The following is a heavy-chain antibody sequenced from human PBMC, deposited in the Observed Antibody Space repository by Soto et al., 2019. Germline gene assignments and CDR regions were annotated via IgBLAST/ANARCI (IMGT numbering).Heavy chain of an antibody. CDR2: ISYDGSNK. CDR1: GFTFSSYA. CDR3: ARGLGYCSGGSCCPYYYYGMDV. J-gene: IGHJ6*02. V-gene: IGHV3-30-3*01. D-gene: IGHD2-15*01. Sequence: VQLVESGGGVVQPGRSLRLSCAASGFTFSSYAMHWVRQAPGKGLEWVAVISYDGSNKYYADSVKGRFTISRDNSKDTLYLKVNRLRAEDTAVYYCARGLGYCSGGSCCPYYYYGMDVWGQGTTVTVSS.